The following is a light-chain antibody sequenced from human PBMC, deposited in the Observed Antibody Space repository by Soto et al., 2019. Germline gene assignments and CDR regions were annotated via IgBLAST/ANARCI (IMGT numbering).Light chain of an antibody. V-gene: IGLV2-8*01. J-gene: IGLJ1*01. CDR1: SNDVGGYNY. CDR2: EVN. CDR3: RSFAVSNSLV. Sequence: QSVLTQPPSASGSPGQSVTISCTGTSNDVGGYNYVSWYQQHPGKAPKLMIYEVNKRPSGVPDRFSVSKSGNTASLTVSGLQAEDEADYYCRSFAVSNSLVFGTGTKVPVL.